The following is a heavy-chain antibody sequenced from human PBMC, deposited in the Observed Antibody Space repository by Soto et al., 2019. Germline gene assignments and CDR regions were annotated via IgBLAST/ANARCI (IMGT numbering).Heavy chain of an antibody. Sequence: QVPLVESGGGVFQPGTSLRLSCAASGFTFRQYGMHWVHQALGKGLDWVAVIFYDGTEKYYADSVKGRFTISRDNPGNMVYLQMNSLRAEDTAVYYCVRGWGSLIHLSCLDIWGQGTTVVVSS. J-gene: IGHJ3*02. D-gene: IGHD3-16*01. CDR2: IFYDGTEK. V-gene: IGHV3-33*01. CDR3: VRGWGSLIHLSCLDI. CDR1: GFTFRQYG.